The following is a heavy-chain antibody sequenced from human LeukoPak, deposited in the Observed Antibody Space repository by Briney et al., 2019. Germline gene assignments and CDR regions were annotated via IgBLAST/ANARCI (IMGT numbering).Heavy chain of an antibody. V-gene: IGHV6-1*01. D-gene: IGHD4-17*01. CDR2: TYYRSKWYN. CDR3: ARDRGYGDYVTYYYYMDV. CDR1: GDSVSSNSAA. Sequence: SQTLSLTCAISGDSVSSNSAAWNWIRQSPSRGLEWLGRTYYRSKWYNDYAVSVKSRITINPDTSKNQFSLQLNSVTPEDTAVYYCARDRGYGDYVTYYYYMDVWGKGTTVTVSS. J-gene: IGHJ6*03.